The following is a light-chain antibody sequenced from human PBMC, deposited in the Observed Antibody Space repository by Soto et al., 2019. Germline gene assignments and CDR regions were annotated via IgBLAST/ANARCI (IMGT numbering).Light chain of an antibody. Sequence: QSALTQTASVSGSPGQSITISCTGTSSDVGGYNHVSWYQQHPGKAPKLMIYEVSNRPSGVSNRFSGSKSGNTASLTISGLQAEDEADYYCSSYTSSNTHVVFGGGTQLTVL. V-gene: IGLV2-14*01. J-gene: IGLJ2*01. CDR3: SSYTSSNTHVV. CDR2: EVS. CDR1: SSDVGGYNH.